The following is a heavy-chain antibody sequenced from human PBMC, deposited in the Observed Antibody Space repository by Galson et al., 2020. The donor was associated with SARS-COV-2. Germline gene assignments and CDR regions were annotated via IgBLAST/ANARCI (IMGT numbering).Heavy chain of an antibody. D-gene: IGHD3-22*01. CDR1: GGSISSISYY. V-gene: IGHV4-39*01. Sequence: SETLSLTCTVSGGSISSISYYWGWIRQPPGKGLEWIGSIYYSGSTYYNPSLKSRVTISADTSRNQFSLKLSSVTAADTAVYYCASWPGLSDSSGSYFDAFDFWGQGTMVTVSS. CDR2: IYYSGST. CDR3: ASWPGLSDSSGSYFDAFDF. J-gene: IGHJ3*01.